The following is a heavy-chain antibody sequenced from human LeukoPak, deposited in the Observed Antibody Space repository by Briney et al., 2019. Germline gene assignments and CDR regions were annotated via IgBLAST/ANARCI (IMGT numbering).Heavy chain of an antibody. J-gene: IGHJ2*01. V-gene: IGHV4-59*12. CDR3: ARVRGYDILTGYYGWYFDL. Sequence: SETLSLTCTVSGGSISSYYWSWIRQPPGKGLEWIGYIYHSGSTYYNPSLKSRVTISVDRSKNQFSLKLSSVTAADTAVYYCARVRGYDILTGYYGWYFDLWGRGTLVTVSS. CDR1: GGSISSYY. CDR2: IYHSGST. D-gene: IGHD3-9*01.